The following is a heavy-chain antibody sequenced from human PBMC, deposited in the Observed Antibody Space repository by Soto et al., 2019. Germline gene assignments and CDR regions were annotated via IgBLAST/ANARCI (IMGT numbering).Heavy chain of an antibody. V-gene: IGHV4-31*03. CDR1: GGSISSGGYY. Sequence: PSETLSLTCTVSGGSISSGGYYWSWIRQHPGKGLEWIGYIYYSGSTYYNPSLKSRVTISVDTSKNQFSLKLSSVTAADTAVYYCAREKINGHGYRNFDYWGQGTLVTVSS. J-gene: IGHJ4*02. CDR3: AREKINGHGYRNFDY. CDR2: IYYSGST. D-gene: IGHD5-18*01.